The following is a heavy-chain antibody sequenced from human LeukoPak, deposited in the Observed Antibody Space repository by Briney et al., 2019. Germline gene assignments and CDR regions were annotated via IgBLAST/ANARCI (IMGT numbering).Heavy chain of an antibody. CDR3: ARVDYGDYIDS. Sequence: GGSLRLSCAASGFTFSSYWMSWVRQVPGKGLEWVANIKEDGSEKYYVDSVKGRFTFSRDNAKNSLYLQMSSLRAEDTAVYYCARVDYGDYIDSWGQGTLVTVSS. V-gene: IGHV3-7*04. CDR2: IKEDGSEK. D-gene: IGHD4-17*01. J-gene: IGHJ4*02. CDR1: GFTFSSYW.